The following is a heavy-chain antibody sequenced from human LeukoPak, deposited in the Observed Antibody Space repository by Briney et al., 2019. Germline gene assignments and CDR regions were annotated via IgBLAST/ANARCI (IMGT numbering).Heavy chain of an antibody. CDR3: ARSRGVVDGLEWPDY. J-gene: IGHJ4*02. V-gene: IGHV4-61*02. D-gene: IGHD3-3*01. Sequence: PSETLSLTCTVSGGSISSGSYYWSWIRQPAGKGLEWIGRIYTSESTNYNPSLKSRVTISVDTSKNQFSLKLSSVTAADTAVYYCARSRGVVDGLEWPDYWGQGTLVTVSS. CDR2: IYTSEST. CDR1: GGSISSGSYY.